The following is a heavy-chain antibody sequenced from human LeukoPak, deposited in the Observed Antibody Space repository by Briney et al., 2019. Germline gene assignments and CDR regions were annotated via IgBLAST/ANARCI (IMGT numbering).Heavy chain of an antibody. CDR1: GFTFSDYY. D-gene: IGHD6-13*01. J-gene: IGHJ4*02. Sequence: GGSLRLSCAVSGFTFSDYYMSWIRQAPGKGLEWVSYISNSGRTIYYADSVKGRFTFSRDNAKNSLYLQMNSLSAEDTAVYYCARDRYSIDYWGQGTLVTVSS. CDR2: ISNSGRTI. V-gene: IGHV3-11*01. CDR3: ARDRYSIDY.